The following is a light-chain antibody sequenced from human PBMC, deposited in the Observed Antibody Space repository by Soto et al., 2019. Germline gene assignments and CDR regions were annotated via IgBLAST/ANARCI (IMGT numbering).Light chain of an antibody. J-gene: IGKJ4*01. CDR3: QPYGDWPLP. CDR2: APS. Sequence: EIVVTQSPATLSVSPGERATLSCRASQSVGNNFAWYQQKPGQAPRLLIFAPSTRAPGVPARFSGSGSGTAFTLALRGLQSADFAVYYCQPYGDWPLPLGGGAKVELE. CDR1: QSVGNN. V-gene: IGKV3-15*01.